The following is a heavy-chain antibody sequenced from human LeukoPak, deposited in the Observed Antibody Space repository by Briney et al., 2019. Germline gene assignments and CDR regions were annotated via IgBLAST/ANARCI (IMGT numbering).Heavy chain of an antibody. J-gene: IGHJ6*02. Sequence: VGSLRHSRSASRFTPSSYAMHWGRRARGKGLEHVSAISSNGGSTYYVDSVKGRFTISRDNSKNTLYLQMSSLRVDDTAVYYCVKTHFDHYYGLDVWGQGTTVIVSS. CDR2: ISSNGGST. CDR3: VKTHFDHYYGLDV. V-gene: IGHV3-64D*09. CDR1: RFTPSSYA.